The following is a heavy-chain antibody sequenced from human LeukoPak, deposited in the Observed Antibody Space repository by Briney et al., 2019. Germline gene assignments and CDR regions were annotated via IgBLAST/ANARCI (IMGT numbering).Heavy chain of an antibody. J-gene: IGHJ4*02. CDR1: GFTFSSYS. CDR3: ARVSSGFARDFDY. Sequence: NPGGSLRLSCAASGFTFSSYSMNWVRQAPGKGLEWVSSISSSSSYIYYADSVKGRFTISRDNAKNSLNLQMNSLRAEDTAVYYCARVSSGFARDFDYWGQGTLVTVSS. V-gene: IGHV3-21*01. D-gene: IGHD6-19*01. CDR2: ISSSSSYI.